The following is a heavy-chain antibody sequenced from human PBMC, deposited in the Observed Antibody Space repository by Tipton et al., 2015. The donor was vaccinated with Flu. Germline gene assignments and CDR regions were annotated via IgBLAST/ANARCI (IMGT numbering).Heavy chain of an antibody. CDR2: IGSSGDYM. D-gene: IGHD2-15*01. CDR3: ARDKGAYCVGTHCYSGAYFDS. V-gene: IGHV3-21*01. CDR1: GFTFSTYP. J-gene: IGHJ4*02. Sequence: SLRLSCAASGFTFSTYPMNWVRQAPGKGLEWVSSIGSSGDYMWYADSMRGRFTISRDNAKNSLYLQMNNLRAADTAVYYCARDKGAYCVGTHCYSGAYFDSWGQGTLVTVSS.